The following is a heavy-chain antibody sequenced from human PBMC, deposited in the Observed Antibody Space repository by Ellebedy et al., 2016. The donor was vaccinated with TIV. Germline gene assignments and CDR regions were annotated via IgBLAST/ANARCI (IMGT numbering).Heavy chain of an antibody. J-gene: IGHJ4*02. V-gene: IGHV4-59*01. CDR3: AGIPVTGDGSYYFDS. CDR2: MYYSGSI. CDR1: GGSISSYY. D-gene: IGHD6-19*01. Sequence: MPSETLSLTCTVSGGSISSYYWSWIRQPPGKGLEWIGYMYYSGSIKYNPSLNSRVTISVDTSKNQFSLKVSSVTTADTAVYFCAGIPVTGDGSYYFDSWGQGTLVTVSS.